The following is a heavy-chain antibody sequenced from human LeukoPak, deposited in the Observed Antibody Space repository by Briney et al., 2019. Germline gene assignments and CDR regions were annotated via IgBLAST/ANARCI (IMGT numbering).Heavy chain of an antibody. D-gene: IGHD4-17*01. CDR3: ARDTYDYGDYGAEYFQH. Sequence: GGSLRLSCAASGFTFSSYAMHWVRQAPGKGLEWVSVISYDGSNKYYADSVKGRFTTSRDNSKNTLYLQMNSLRAEDTAVYYCARDTYDYGDYGAEYFQHWGQGTLVTVSS. V-gene: IGHV3-30-3*01. CDR2: ISYDGSNK. J-gene: IGHJ1*01. CDR1: GFTFSSYA.